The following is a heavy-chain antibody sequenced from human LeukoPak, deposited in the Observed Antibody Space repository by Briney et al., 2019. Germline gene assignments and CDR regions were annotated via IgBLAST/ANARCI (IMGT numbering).Heavy chain of an antibody. CDR1: GGPFSGYY. CDR3: ARVVERYYYYYYMDV. J-gene: IGHJ6*03. D-gene: IGHD1-1*01. V-gene: IGHV4-34*01. Sequence: SWETLSLICGVYGGPFSGYYWSWIRQPPGKGLEWIGESNHSGSTNYNPSLKSRVTISVDTSKNQVSLKLSSVTAADTAVYYCARVVERYYYYYYMDVWGKGTTVTVSS. CDR2: SNHSGST.